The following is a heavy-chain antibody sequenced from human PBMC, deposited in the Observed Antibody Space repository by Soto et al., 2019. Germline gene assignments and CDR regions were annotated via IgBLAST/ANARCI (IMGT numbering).Heavy chain of an antibody. CDR3: ARVQGPGYNWNDDAFDI. Sequence: QVQLQESGPGLVKPSETLSLTCTVSGGSISSYYWSWIRQPAGKGLEWIGRIYTSGSTNYNPSLTRRVTMSVDTSKNQFSLKLSSVTAADTDVYYCARVQGPGYNWNDDAFDIWGQGTMVTVSS. J-gene: IGHJ3*02. V-gene: IGHV4-4*07. D-gene: IGHD1-1*01. CDR1: GGSISSYY. CDR2: IYTSGST.